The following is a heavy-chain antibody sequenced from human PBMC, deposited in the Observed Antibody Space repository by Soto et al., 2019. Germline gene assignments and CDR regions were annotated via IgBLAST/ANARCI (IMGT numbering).Heavy chain of an antibody. J-gene: IGHJ6*01. V-gene: IGHV1-69*12. D-gene: IGHD3-3*02. Sequence: QVQLVQSGAEVKKPGSSVKVSCKTSGGTFRTSAISWVRQAPGQGLEWMGGIMPVFPTPDYAQKFQGRVTITAVDARGTAYMELGSLRSEDTAVYYCARDKDRQQLGGNYYYIMAVWGQGTTVTVSS. CDR1: GGTFRTSA. CDR3: ARDKDRQQLGGNYYYIMAV. CDR2: IMPVFPTP.